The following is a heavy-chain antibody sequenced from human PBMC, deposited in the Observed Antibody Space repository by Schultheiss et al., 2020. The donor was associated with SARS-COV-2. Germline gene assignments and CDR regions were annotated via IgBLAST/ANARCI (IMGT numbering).Heavy chain of an antibody. V-gene: IGHV4-34*01. D-gene: IGHD3-22*01. J-gene: IGHJ3*02. Sequence: SETLSLTCTVSGGSISSYYWSWIRQPPGKGLEWIGEINHSGSTNYNPSLKSRVTISVDKSKNQFSLKLSSVTAADTAVYYCARRRYDSSGLYAFDIWGQGTMVTVSS. CDR2: INHSGST. CDR1: GGSISSYY. CDR3: ARRRYDSSGLYAFDI.